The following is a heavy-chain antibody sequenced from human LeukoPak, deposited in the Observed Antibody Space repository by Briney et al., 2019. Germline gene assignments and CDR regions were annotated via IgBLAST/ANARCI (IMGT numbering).Heavy chain of an antibody. J-gene: IGHJ3*02. Sequence: PGGSLRLSCAASGFSFSSYWMSCVRQAPGKGLEWVANIKQDGSEKYYVDSVKGRFTISRDNAKNSLYLQMNSLRAEDTAVYYCARQTPGYYPTDAFDIWGQGTRVTVSS. V-gene: IGHV3-7*01. CDR2: IKQDGSEK. CDR3: ARQTPGYYPTDAFDI. CDR1: GFSFSSYW. D-gene: IGHD3-9*01.